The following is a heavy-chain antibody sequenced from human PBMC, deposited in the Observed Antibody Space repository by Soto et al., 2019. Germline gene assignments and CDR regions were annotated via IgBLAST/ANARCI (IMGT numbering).Heavy chain of an antibody. Sequence: PLEILSLTCAVSGGSISSSSWWSWVRQPPGKGLEWIGEIYHSGSTNYNPSLKSRVTISVDKSKNQFSLKLSSVTAADTAVYYCASPSPKFYGMDVWGQGTTVTVSS. J-gene: IGHJ6*02. CDR3: ASPSPKFYGMDV. CDR2: IYHSGST. V-gene: IGHV4-4*02. CDR1: GGSISSSSW.